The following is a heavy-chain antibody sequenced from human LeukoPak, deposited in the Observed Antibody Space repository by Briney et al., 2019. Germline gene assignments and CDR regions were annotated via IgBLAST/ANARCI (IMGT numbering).Heavy chain of an antibody. CDR2: INHSGST. D-gene: IGHD2-15*01. V-gene: IGHV4-34*01. Sequence: SETLSLTCAVYGGSFSGYYWSWIRQPPGKGLEWIGEINHSGSTNYNPSLKSRVTISVDTSKNQFSLKLSSVTAADTAVYYCARQVVVVVAATYFDYWGQGTLVTVSS. J-gene: IGHJ4*02. CDR1: GGSFSGYY. CDR3: ARQVVVVVAATYFDY.